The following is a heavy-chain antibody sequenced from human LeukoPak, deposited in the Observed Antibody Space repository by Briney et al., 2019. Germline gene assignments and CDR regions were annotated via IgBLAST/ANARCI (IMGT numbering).Heavy chain of an antibody. CDR2: IIPIFGTA. V-gene: IGHV1-69*13. CDR3: ARGRTNTLLNLYYFDY. CDR1: GGTFSSYA. Sequence: ASVKVSCKASGGTFSSYAISWVRQAPGQELEWMGGIIPIFGTANYAQKFQGRVTITADESTSTAYMELSSLRSEDTAVYYCARGRTNTLLNLYYFDYWGQGTLVTVSS. J-gene: IGHJ4*02.